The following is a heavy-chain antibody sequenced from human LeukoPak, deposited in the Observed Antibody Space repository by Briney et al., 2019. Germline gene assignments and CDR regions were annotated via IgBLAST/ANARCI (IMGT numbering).Heavy chain of an antibody. V-gene: IGHV3-30-3*01. CDR3: TRDKIAVAGTHFDY. Sequence: GRSLRLSCAASGFTFSSYAMHWVRQPPGKGLEWVAVISSDGSNKYHADSVKGRFTISRDNSKNTLYLQMNSLRAEDTAVYYCTRDKIAVAGTHFDYWGQGTLVTVSS. J-gene: IGHJ4*02. D-gene: IGHD6-19*01. CDR1: GFTFSSYA. CDR2: ISSDGSNK.